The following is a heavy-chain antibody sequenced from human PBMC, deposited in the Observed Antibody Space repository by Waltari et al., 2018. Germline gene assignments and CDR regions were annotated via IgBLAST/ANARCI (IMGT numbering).Heavy chain of an antibody. CDR2: IYHSGNT. Sequence: QVQLQESGPGLVKPSQTLSLTCTVSGDSISSGDYYWSWIRQPPGKGLEWIGYIYHSGNTYYNPSLRSLVSISVDASKNQFSLKLSSVTATDTAVYYCARDNAVFSGASPWGQGTLVTVSS. D-gene: IGHD3-10*01. J-gene: IGHJ5*02. V-gene: IGHV4-30-4*08. CDR1: GDSISSGDYY. CDR3: ARDNAVFSGASP.